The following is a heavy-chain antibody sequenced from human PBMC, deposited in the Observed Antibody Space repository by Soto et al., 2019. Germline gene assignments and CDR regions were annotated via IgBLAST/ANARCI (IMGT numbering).Heavy chain of an antibody. Sequence: QVQLVQSGAEVKKPGASVKVTCKAYAYTFTGSGISWVRQAPGQGLEWMGWISAYNGNTNYAQKLQGRVTMTTDTSTSTAYMELRSLRSDDTAVYCCAREYYYGSGGAYWGQGTLVTVFS. J-gene: IGHJ4*02. CDR2: ISAYNGNT. D-gene: IGHD3-10*01. CDR3: AREYYYGSGGAY. V-gene: IGHV1-18*01. CDR1: AYTFTGSG.